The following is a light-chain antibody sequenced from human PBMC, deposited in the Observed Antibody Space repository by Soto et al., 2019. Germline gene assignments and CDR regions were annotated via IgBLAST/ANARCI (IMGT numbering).Light chain of an antibody. J-gene: IGLJ1*01. CDR1: SSDVGGYNF. V-gene: IGLV2-14*01. Sequence: QSALTQPASVSGSPGQSITISCTGTSSDVGGYNFVSWYQQHPGKAPKLMIYEVSNRPSGVSNRFSGSKSGNTASLTISGLQDEDEADYYCSSYTSSSTQVFGTGTKLNVL. CDR3: SSYTSSSTQV. CDR2: EVS.